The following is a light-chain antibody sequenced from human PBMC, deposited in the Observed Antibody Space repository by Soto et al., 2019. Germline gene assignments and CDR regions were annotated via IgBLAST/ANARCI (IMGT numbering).Light chain of an antibody. CDR3: LQDYDFPLT. J-gene: IGKJ4*01. V-gene: IGKV1-6*01. CDR1: QGIRND. Sequence: IGMPQSLSSLPASEEDRVTITCRASQGIRNDLGWYQQKPGRAPKVLIYAASSLQSGVPSRFSGSGSGTDFTLTISSLQPEDFATYYCLQDYDFPLTFGGGTKVDIK. CDR2: AAS.